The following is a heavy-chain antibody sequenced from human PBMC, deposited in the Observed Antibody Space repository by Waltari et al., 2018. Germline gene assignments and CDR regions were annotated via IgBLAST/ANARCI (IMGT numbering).Heavy chain of an antibody. J-gene: IGHJ4*02. Sequence: EVQLVESGGGLVKPGGSLRLSCAASGFTFSNAWLSWVRQAPGKGLEWVGRIKSKTDGGTTDYAAPVKGRFTISRDDSKNTLYLQMNSLKTEDTAVYYCTTDVDTAMVLDYWGQGTLVTVSS. CDR1: GFTFSNAW. D-gene: IGHD5-18*01. V-gene: IGHV3-15*01. CDR2: IKSKTDGGTT. CDR3: TTDVDTAMVLDY.